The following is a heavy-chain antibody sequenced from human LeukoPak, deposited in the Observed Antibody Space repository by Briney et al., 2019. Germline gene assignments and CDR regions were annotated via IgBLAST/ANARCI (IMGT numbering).Heavy chain of an antibody. Sequence: ASVKVSCKASGYTFTSYGITWVRQAPGQGLEWMGWINPNSGGTNYAQKFQGRVTMTRDTSISTAYMELSRLRSDDTAVYYCARESDYDSRAFDYWGQGTLVTVSS. V-gene: IGHV1-2*02. CDR3: ARESDYDSRAFDY. D-gene: IGHD3-22*01. CDR1: GYTFTSYG. CDR2: INPNSGGT. J-gene: IGHJ4*02.